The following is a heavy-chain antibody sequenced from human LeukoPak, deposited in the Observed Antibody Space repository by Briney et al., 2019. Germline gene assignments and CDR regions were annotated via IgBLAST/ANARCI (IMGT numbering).Heavy chain of an antibody. J-gene: IGHJ4*02. CDR2: ISYDGSNK. CDR3: AGGYCSSTSCHIDY. CDR1: GFTFSSYA. Sequence: GGSLRLSCAASGFTFSSYAMHWVRQAPGKGLEWVAVISYDGSNKYYADSVKGRFTISRDNSKNTLYLQMNSLRAEDTAVYYCAGGYCSSTSCHIDYWGQGTLVTVSS. V-gene: IGHV3-30-3*01. D-gene: IGHD2-2*02.